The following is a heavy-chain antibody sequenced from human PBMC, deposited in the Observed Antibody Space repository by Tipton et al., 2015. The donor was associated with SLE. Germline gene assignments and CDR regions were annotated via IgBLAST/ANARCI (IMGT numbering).Heavy chain of an antibody. CDR1: GFTVSGNY. CDR3: ARDPFDY. V-gene: IGHV3-53*01. J-gene: IGHJ4*02. CDR2: LYSGGST. Sequence: GSLRLSCAASGFTVSGNYMSWVRQAPGKGLEWVSVLYSGGSTYYADSVKGRFTISRDNAKNSLYLQMNSLRAEDTAVYYCARDPFDYWGQGTLVTVSS.